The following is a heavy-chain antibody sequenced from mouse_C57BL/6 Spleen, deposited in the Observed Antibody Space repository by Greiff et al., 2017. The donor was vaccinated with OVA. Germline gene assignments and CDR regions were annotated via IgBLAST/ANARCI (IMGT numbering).Heavy chain of an antibody. V-gene: IGHV5-6*02. CDR3: ARRTMVTTGEHYFDY. CDR2: ISSGGSYT. CDR1: GFTFSSYG. D-gene: IGHD2-2*01. Sequence: EVKLMESGGDLVKPGGSLKLSCAASGFTFSSYGMSWVRQTPDKRLEWVATISSGGSYTYYPDSVKGRFTISRDNAKNTLYLQMSSLKSEDTAMYYCARRTMVTTGEHYFDYWGQGTTLTVSS. J-gene: IGHJ2*01.